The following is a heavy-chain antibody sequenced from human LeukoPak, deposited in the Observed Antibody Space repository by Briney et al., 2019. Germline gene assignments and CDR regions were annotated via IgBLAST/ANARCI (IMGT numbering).Heavy chain of an antibody. J-gene: IGHJ4*02. Sequence: GGSLRLSCAASGFIFSSYGMHWVRQAPGKGLEWVAVISYDGSNKYYADSVKGRFTISRDNSKNTLYLQMNSLRAEDTAVYYCARASDYWGQGTLVTVSS. CDR2: ISYDGSNK. CDR3: ARASDY. CDR1: GFIFSSYG. V-gene: IGHV3-30*03.